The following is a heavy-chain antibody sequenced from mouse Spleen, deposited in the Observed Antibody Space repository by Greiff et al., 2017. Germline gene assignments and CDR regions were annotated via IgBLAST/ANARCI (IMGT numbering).Heavy chain of an antibody. CDR3: ARGGYDYAMDY. V-gene: IGHV1-26*01. CDR1: GYTFTDYY. D-gene: IGHD1-2*01. J-gene: IGHJ4*01. Sequence: EVQLQQSEPELVKPGASVKISCKASGYTFTDYYMNWVKQSHGKSLEWIGDINPNNGGTSYNQKFKGKATLTVDKSSSTAYMELRSLTSEDSAVYYCARGGYDYAMDYWGQGTSVTGSS. CDR2: INPNNGGT.